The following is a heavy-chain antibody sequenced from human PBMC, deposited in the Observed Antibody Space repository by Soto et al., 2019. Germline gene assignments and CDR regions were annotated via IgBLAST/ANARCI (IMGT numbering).Heavy chain of an antibody. V-gene: IGHV3-30*18. CDR2: ISYDGSNK. Sequence: QVQLVESGGGVVQPGRSLRLSCAASGFTFSIYGMHCVRQAPGKGLEWVAVISYDGSNKYYADSVKGRFTISRDNSKNTLYLQMTRMRDEDTAVYYCAKGPAIVLVPAAMNYYYGMDVWGQGTTVTVSS. CDR3: AKGPAIVLVPAAMNYYYGMDV. CDR1: GFTFSIYG. J-gene: IGHJ6*02. D-gene: IGHD2-2*01.